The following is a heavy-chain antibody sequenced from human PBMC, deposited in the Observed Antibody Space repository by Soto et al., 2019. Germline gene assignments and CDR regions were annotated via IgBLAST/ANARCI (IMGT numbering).Heavy chain of an antibody. V-gene: IGHV4-38-2*02. CDR3: ARDVNGGNDDFDI. J-gene: IGHJ3*02. D-gene: IGHD3-16*01. Sequence: LSLTCAVSGYSISSGHYWGWIRQPPGKGLEWIGSIYHSGSTYYNPSLKSRVTISVDTSKNQFSLKLSSVTAAVTAVYYCARDVNGGNDDFDIWGQGTMVTVSS. CDR1: GYSISSGHY. CDR2: IYHSGST.